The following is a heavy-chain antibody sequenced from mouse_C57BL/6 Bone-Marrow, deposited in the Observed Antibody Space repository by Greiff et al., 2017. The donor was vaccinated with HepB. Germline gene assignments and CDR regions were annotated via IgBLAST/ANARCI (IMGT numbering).Heavy chain of an antibody. J-gene: IGHJ3*01. CDR1: GYTFTSYW. V-gene: IGHV1-53*01. Sequence: VQLQQPGTELVKPGASVKLSCKASGYTFTSYWMHWVKQRPGQGLEWIGNINPSNGGTNYNEKFKSKATLTVDKSSSTAYMQLSSLTSEDSAVYYCARSGWPEGTWFAYWGQGTLVTVSA. D-gene: IGHD1-1*02. CDR2: INPSNGGT. CDR3: ARSGWPEGTWFAY.